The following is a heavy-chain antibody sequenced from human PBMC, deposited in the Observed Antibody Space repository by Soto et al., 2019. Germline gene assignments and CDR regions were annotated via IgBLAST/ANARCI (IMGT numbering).Heavy chain of an antibody. Sequence: EVQLVESGGGLVQPGGSLKLSCAASGFTFSGSAMHWVRQAPGKGLEWVGRVGSKADTYATAYAASVKGRFTFSGDDSKNTAYLRMNSLSTEDTAAYYCSASVCFGEPFSMGVWGQGTKVTVSS. CDR1: GFTFSGSA. CDR3: SASVCFGEPFSMGV. CDR2: VGSKADTYAT. D-gene: IGHD3-10*01. J-gene: IGHJ6*02. V-gene: IGHV3-73*02.